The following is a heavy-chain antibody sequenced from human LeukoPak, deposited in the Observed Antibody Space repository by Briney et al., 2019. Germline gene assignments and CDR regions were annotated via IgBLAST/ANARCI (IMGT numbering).Heavy chain of an antibody. CDR3: AKPGDAGFYWYFDL. CDR2: ISYEGSIK. Sequence: GRSLRLSCAASGFTFSSYGMHWVRKAPGKGLERGAVISYEGSIKNYADYVKRRFTISSDTSKNTLSLIMNRLRADDTAVYYCAKPGDAGFYWYFDLWGRGTLVTVSS. D-gene: IGHD4-17*01. V-gene: IGHV3-30*18. CDR1: GFTFSSYG. J-gene: IGHJ2*01.